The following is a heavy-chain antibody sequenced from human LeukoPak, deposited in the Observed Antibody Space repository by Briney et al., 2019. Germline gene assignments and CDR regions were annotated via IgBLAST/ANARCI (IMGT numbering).Heavy chain of an antibody. D-gene: IGHD4-17*01. CDR3: ARDHYGDYPWFDP. V-gene: IGHV3-30*01. CDR1: GFTFSSYA. CDR2: ISYDGSNK. J-gene: IGHJ5*02. Sequence: GGSLRLSCAASGFTFSSYAMHWVRQAPGKGLEWVAVISYDGSNKYYADSVKGRFTISRDNSKNTLYLQMNSLRAEDTAVYYCARDHYGDYPWFDPWGQETLVTVSS.